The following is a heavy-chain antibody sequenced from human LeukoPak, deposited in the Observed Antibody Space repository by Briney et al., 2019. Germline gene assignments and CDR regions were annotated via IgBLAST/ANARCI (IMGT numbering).Heavy chain of an antibody. V-gene: IGHV4-30-4*08. CDR1: GGSISSGDYY. J-gene: IGHJ4*02. CDR3: ARVRYCTSNTCFYDFDY. Sequence: SQTLSLTCTVSGGSISSGDYYWSWIRQPPGKGLEWIGYIYYSGSTYYNPSLKSRVTISVDTSKNQFSLKLSSVTAADTGIYYCARVRYCTSNTCFYDFDYWGQGTLVTVSS. CDR2: IYYSGST. D-gene: IGHD2-2*01.